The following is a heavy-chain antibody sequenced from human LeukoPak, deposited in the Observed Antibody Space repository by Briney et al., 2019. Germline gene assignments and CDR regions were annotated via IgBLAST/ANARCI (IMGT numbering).Heavy chain of an antibody. Sequence: ASVKDSCKASRYTPTSSGISRVRPAPEQRLEWMGCIRAYNGNTNYAQKLQGRVTMTTDTSTSTAYMELRSLRSDDTAVYYCARDYGGNREVYYFDYWGQGTLVTVSS. CDR3: ARDYGGNREVYYFDY. J-gene: IGHJ4*02. V-gene: IGHV1-18*01. CDR1: RYTPTSSG. CDR2: IRAYNGNT. D-gene: IGHD4-23*01.